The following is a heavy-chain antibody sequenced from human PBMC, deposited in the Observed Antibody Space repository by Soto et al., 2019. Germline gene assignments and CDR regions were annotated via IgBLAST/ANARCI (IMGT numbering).Heavy chain of an antibody. CDR2: IYYSGST. V-gene: IGHV4-59*01. CDR3: GSYGDYDY. J-gene: IGHJ4*02. D-gene: IGHD4-17*01. Sequence: SETLSLTCTVSGGSISSYYWSWIRQPPGKGLEWIGYIYYSGSTNYNPSLKSRVTISVDTSKNQFSLKLSSVTAADTAVYYCGSYGDYDYWGQGTLVTVSS. CDR1: GGSISSYY.